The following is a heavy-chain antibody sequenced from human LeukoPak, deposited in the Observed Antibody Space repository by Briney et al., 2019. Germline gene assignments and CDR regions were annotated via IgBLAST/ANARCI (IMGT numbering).Heavy chain of an antibody. CDR3: ARDLLRLRYFDWLLPKYDAFDI. V-gene: IGHV3-43*01. J-gene: IGHJ3*02. Sequence: GGSLRLSCAASGFTFDDYTMHWVRQAPGKGLEWVSLISWDGGSTYYADSVKGRFTISRDNAKNSLYLQMNSLRAEDTAVYYCARDLLRLRYFDWLLPKYDAFDIWGQGTMVAVSS. D-gene: IGHD3-9*01. CDR1: GFTFDDYT. CDR2: ISWDGGST.